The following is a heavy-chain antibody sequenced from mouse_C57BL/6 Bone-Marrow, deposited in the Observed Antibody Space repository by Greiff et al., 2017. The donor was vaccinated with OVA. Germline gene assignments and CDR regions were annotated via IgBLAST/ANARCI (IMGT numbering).Heavy chain of an antibody. Sequence: QVQLQQSGPGLVQPSQRLSITCTVSGFSLTSYGVHWVRQSPGKGLAWLGVIWSGGSTDYHAAFISRLSISTDHSKSHVFFKRNSLQADDTAIYYCARNGGGQRNYFDYWGQGTTLTVSS. CDR2: IWSGGST. V-gene: IGHV2-2*01. CDR1: GFSLTSYG. CDR3: ARNGGGQRNYFDY. J-gene: IGHJ2*01.